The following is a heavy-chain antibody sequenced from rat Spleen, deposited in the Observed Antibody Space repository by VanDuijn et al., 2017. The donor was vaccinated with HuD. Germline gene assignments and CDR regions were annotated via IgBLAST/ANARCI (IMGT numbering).Heavy chain of an antibody. CDR2: ISSIGATT. Sequence: EVQLVESGGGLVQPGRSMKLSCAASGLSFSNYDMAWVRQAPTKGLEWVASISSIGATTYYRDSVKGRFTISRDDAKSTLYLQMDSLRSEDTATYYCTTKADWGQGVMVTVSS. CDR3: TTKAD. J-gene: IGHJ2*01. CDR1: GLSFSNYD. V-gene: IGHV5-25*01.